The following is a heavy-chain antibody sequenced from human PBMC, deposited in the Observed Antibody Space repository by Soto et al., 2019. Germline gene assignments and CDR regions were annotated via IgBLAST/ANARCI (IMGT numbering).Heavy chain of an antibody. CDR3: AREGYYSGSGTYAPPRYYGMDV. V-gene: IGHV1-18*01. J-gene: IGHJ6*02. Sequence: QVQLVQSGAEVKRAGASVKVSCKASGYTFSSYGLSWVRQAPGQGLEWMGWISDYNGNTHYAQKFQGRVIMTTDTSTRTAYWELRSLGSDDTAVYFCAREGYYSGSGTYAPPRYYGMDVWGQGTTVTVSS. D-gene: IGHD3-10*01. CDR2: ISDYNGNT. CDR1: GYTFSSYG.